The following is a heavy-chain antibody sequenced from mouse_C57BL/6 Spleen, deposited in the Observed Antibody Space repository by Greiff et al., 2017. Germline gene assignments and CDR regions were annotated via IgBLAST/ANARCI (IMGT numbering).Heavy chain of an antibody. Sequence: DVLLVESGGGLVQPGGSLSLSCAASGFTFTDYYMSWVRQPPGKALEWLGFIRNKANGYTTEYSASVKGRFTISRDNSQSILYLQMNALGAEDSATYYCARYKTGTFAYWGQGTLVTVSA. D-gene: IGHD4-1*01. CDR1: GFTFTDYY. CDR3: ARYKTGTFAY. CDR2: IRNKANGYTT. J-gene: IGHJ3*01. V-gene: IGHV7-3*01.